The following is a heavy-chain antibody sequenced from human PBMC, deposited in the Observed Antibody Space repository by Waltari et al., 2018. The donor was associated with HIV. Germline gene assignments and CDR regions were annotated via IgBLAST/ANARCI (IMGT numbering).Heavy chain of an antibody. J-gene: IGHJ5*02. CDR1: GGTFSSNS. CDR2: IIRVFEST. Sequence: QAQLVQSGAEVKKPGSSVKVSCKASGGTFSSNSSRWVRQAPGQGLEWMGNIIRVFESTTYAQKFHGRLTISADESTSTVFMELSSLSFDDTAVYYCARGSSGSYRWFDPWGHGTLVTVSS. CDR3: ARGSSGSYRWFDP. V-gene: IGHV1-69*15. D-gene: IGHD1-26*01.